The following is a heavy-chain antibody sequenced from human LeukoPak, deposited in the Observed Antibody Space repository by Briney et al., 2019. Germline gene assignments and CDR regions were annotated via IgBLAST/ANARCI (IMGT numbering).Heavy chain of an antibody. V-gene: IGHV4-61*08. CDR3: ARGRREFDY. J-gene: IGHJ4*02. CDR2: IYYSGST. CDR1: GGSISSGGYS. Sequence: PSETLSLTCAVSGGSISSGGYSWSWIRQPPGKGLEWIGYIYYSGSTNYNPSLKSRVTISVDTSKNQFSLKLSSVTAADTAVYYCARGRREFDYWGQGTLVTVSS.